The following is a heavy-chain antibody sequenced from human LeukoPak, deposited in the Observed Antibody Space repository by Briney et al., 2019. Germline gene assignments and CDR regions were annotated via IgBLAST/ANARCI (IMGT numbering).Heavy chain of an antibody. CDR3: ARDGRSRGLSHVNFDY. CDR1: GFTFSDYY. D-gene: IGHD3-16*02. Sequence: GGSLRLSCAASGFTFSDYYMTWIRQAPGKGLEWVSYISSSGITKYYAVSVKGRFTMSRDNAKNSLYLQLNSLRAEDTAVYYCARDGRSRGLSHVNFDYWGQGILVTVSS. CDR2: ISSSGITK. J-gene: IGHJ4*02. V-gene: IGHV3-11*04.